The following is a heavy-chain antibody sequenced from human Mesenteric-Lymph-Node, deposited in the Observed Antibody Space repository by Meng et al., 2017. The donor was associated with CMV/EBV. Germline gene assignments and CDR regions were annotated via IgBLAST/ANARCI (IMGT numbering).Heavy chain of an antibody. J-gene: IGHJ4*02. D-gene: IGHD6-13*01. Sequence: SVKVSCKASGYTFTSYDIHWVRQAPGQGLEWMGGIILVLGIADYAQKFQGRVTITADKSTTTVYMEVISLASEDTAMYYCARIPQGAAAYYFDSWGQGTLVTVSS. CDR3: ARIPQGAAAYYFDS. V-gene: IGHV1-69*10. CDR2: IILVLGIA. CDR1: GYTFTSYD.